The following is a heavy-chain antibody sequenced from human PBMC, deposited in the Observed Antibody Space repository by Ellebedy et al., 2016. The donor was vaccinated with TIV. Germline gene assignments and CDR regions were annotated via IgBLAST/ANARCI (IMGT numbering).Heavy chain of an antibody. V-gene: IGHV4-59*01. CDR3: ASLSILLAASLDY. CDR1: GGSIGSYY. D-gene: IGHD6-25*01. Sequence: MPSETLSLTCSISGGSIGSYYWTRVRQPPGGGLEWIGFIYYNGFSIYNSSLKSRVTISLDTSNNQFSLELKSVTAADTAVYYCASLSILLAASLDYWGQGTLVTVSS. J-gene: IGHJ4*02. CDR2: IYYNGFS.